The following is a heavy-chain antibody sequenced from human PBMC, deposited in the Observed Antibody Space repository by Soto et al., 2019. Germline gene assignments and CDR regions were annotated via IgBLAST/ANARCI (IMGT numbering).Heavy chain of an antibody. J-gene: IGHJ5*02. CDR2: IYTAGGT. V-gene: IGHV3-53*02. D-gene: IGHD2-2*01. CDR1: GFTVSNTY. CDR3: ARGLPVAKGGFDP. Sequence: EVQLVETGGGLIQPGGSLRLSCAASGFTVSNTYMTWVRQPPGKGLECVSVIYTAGGTNYADSVKGRFIISRDNSKNTVYLQINSLRAEDTAVYYCARGLPVAKGGFDPWGQGTLVTVSS.